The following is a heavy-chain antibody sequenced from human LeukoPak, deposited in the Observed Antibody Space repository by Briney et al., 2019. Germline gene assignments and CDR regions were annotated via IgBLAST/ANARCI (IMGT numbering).Heavy chain of an antibody. CDR3: ATGPSPTYYYGSGSFLNWFDP. V-gene: IGHV1-24*01. D-gene: IGHD3-10*01. J-gene: IGHJ5*02. CDR1: GYTLTELS. Sequence: ASVKVSCKVSGYTLTELSMHWVRQAPGKGLEWMGGFDAEDGETIYAQKFQGRVTMTEDTSTDTAYMELSSLRSEDTAVYYCATGPSPTYYYGSGSFLNWFDPWGERTLVTVSS. CDR2: FDAEDGET.